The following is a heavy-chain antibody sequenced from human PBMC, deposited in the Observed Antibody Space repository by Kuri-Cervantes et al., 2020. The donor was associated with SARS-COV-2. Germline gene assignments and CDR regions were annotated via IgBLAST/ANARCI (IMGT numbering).Heavy chain of an antibody. Sequence: ASVKVSCKASGYTFTSYAMHWVRQAPGQRLEWMGWINAGNGNTKYSQKFQGRVTITRDTSASTAYMELSSLRSEDTAVYYCARGGPLRYFDWQYLRVFDPWGQGTLVTVSS. J-gene: IGHJ5*02. CDR1: GYTFTSYA. V-gene: IGHV1-3*01. CDR2: INAGNGNT. CDR3: ARGGPLRYFDWQYLRVFDP. D-gene: IGHD3-9*01.